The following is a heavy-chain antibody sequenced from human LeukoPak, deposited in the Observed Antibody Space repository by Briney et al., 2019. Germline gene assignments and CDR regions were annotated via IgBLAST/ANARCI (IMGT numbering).Heavy chain of an antibody. J-gene: IGHJ4*02. CDR2: TYTSGST. CDR1: GHSISSYY. Sequence: SETLSLICIVSGHSISSYYWSWIRLPAGKGLEWVGRTYTSGSTNYNPSLKSRVTMSVDTSKNQFSLKLISVTAADTAVYYCARGSGDSRGNLTPFDYCGQGTLVTVST. V-gene: IGHV4-4*07. CDR3: ARGSGDSRGNLTPFDY. D-gene: IGHD3-22*01.